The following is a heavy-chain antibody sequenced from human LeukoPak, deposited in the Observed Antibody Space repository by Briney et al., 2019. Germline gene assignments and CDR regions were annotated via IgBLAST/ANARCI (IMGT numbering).Heavy chain of an antibody. D-gene: IGHD6-13*01. CDR1: GFTVSSNY. CDR2: IYSGGST. CDR3: ARDRAPYSSLNWFDP. J-gene: IGHJ5*02. Sequence: GGSLRLSCAASGFTVSSNYMSWVRQAPGKGLEWVSVIYSGGSTYYADSVKGRFTISRHNSKNTLYLQMNSLRAEDTAVYYCARDRAPYSSLNWFDPWGQGTLVTVSS. V-gene: IGHV3-53*04.